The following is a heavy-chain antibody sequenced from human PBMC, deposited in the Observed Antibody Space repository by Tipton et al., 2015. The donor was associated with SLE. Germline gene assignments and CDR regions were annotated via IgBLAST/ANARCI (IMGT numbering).Heavy chain of an antibody. V-gene: IGHV4-59*12. CDR2: INHSGST. CDR3: ARVRATRENSDFWSGYFFDY. Sequence: TLSLTCTVSGGSISTYYWNWIRQSPGKGLEWIGEINHSGSTNYNPSLKSRVTISIDTSKNQFSLKLRSVNAADTAVYYCARVRATRENSDFWSGYFFDYWGQGTLVSVSS. J-gene: IGHJ4*02. CDR1: GGSISTYY. D-gene: IGHD3-3*01.